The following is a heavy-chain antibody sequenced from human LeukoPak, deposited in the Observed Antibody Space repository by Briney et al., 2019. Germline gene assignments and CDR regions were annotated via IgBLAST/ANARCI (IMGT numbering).Heavy chain of an antibody. V-gene: IGHV3-11*01. Sequence: SGGSLRLSCAASGFTFGDFHMCWIRQAPGKGLEWVSFSSTSGSTIFYADSVKGRFTISRDNAKNSLYLQMNSLRAEDTAVYYCARERADALDIWGPGTMVTVSS. CDR3: ARERADALDI. CDR1: GFTFGDFH. CDR2: SSTSGSTI. J-gene: IGHJ3*02.